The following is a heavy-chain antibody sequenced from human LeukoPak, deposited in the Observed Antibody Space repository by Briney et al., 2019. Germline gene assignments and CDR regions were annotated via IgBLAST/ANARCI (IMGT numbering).Heavy chain of an antibody. J-gene: IGHJ4*02. V-gene: IGHV1-69*05. CDR2: IIPIFGTA. CDR1: GGTFSSYA. CDR3: ARAHIVVVPAAMGPYYFDY. Sequence: SVKVSCKASGGTFSSYAISWVRQAPGQGLEWMGGIIPIFGTANYAQKSQGRVTITTDESTSTAYMELSSLRSEDTAVYYCARAHIVVVPAAMGPYYFDYWGQGTLVTVSS. D-gene: IGHD2-2*01.